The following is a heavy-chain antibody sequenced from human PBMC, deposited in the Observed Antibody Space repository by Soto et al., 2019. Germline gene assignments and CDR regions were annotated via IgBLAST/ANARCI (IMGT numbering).Heavy chain of an antibody. CDR3: ARGAYYYDSSGYPPGILAMDV. V-gene: IGHV3-48*02. CDR2: ISSISSTI. Sequence: PGGSLRLSCAASGFTFSSYSMNWVRQAPGKGLEWVSYISSISSTIYYADSVKGRFTISRDNAKNSLYLQMNSLRDEDTAVYYCARGAYYYDSSGYPPGILAMDVWGQGTTVTVSS. J-gene: IGHJ6*02. D-gene: IGHD3-22*01. CDR1: GFTFSSYS.